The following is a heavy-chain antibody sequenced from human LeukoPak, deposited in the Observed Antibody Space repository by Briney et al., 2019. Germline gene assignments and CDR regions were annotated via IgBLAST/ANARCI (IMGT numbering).Heavy chain of an antibody. Sequence: GGSLRLSCAASGFTFSSYSMSWVRQAPGKGLEWVSSITSSSNYIYYADSVKGRFTISRDNAKNSLYLQMNSLRAEDTAVYYCARENSNTNRGQGTLVTASS. CDR3: ARENSNTN. J-gene: IGHJ4*02. V-gene: IGHV3-21*01. CDR2: ITSSSNYI. CDR1: GFTFSSYS. D-gene: IGHD1-1*01.